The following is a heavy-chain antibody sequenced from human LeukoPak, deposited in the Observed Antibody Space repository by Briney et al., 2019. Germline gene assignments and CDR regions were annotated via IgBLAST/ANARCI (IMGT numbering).Heavy chain of an antibody. D-gene: IGHD3-3*01. J-gene: IGHJ4*02. CDR3: AREDPGDFWSGYPPYYFDY. V-gene: IGHV3-7*01. Sequence: GGSLRLSCAASGFTFSSYWMSWVRQAPGKGLEWVANIKKDGSEKYYVDSVKGRFTISRDNAKNSQYLQMNSLGAEDTAVYYCAREDPGDFWSGYPPYYFDYWGQGTLVTVSS. CDR2: IKKDGSEK. CDR1: GFTFSSYW.